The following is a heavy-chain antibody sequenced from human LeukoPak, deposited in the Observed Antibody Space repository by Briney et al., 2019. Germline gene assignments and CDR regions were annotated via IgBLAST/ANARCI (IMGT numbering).Heavy chain of an antibody. Sequence: PSETPSLTCTVSGGSISSSSYYWGWIRQPPGKGLEWFGSIYYSGSHNPNPSLKSRVTISVNTSKNQFSLKLSSVTAADTGVYYCARHGGVIVAYYFDYWGQGTLVTVSS. CDR3: ARHGGVIVAYYFDY. J-gene: IGHJ4*02. V-gene: IGHV4-39*01. CDR2: IYYSGSH. CDR1: GGSISSSSYY. D-gene: IGHD3-16*01.